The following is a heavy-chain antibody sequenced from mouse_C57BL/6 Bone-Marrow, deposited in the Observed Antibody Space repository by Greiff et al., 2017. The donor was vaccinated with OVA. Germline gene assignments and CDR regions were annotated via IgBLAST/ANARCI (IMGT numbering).Heavy chain of an antibody. CDR1: GFTFSDYY. CDR2: ISNGGGST. D-gene: IGHD2-1*01. Sequence: EVQGVESGGGLVQPGGSLKLSCAASGFTFSDYYMYWVRQTPEKRLEWVAYISNGGGSTYYPDTVKGRFTISRDNSKNTLYLQMSRLKSEDTAMYYCARPCYGNYWYFDVWGTGTTVTVSS. CDR3: ARPCYGNYWYFDV. J-gene: IGHJ1*03. V-gene: IGHV5-12*01.